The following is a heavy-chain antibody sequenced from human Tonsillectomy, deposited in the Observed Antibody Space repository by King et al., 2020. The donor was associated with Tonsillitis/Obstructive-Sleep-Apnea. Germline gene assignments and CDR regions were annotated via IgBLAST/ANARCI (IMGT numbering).Heavy chain of an antibody. CDR1: GLTFSSYA. Sequence: VQLVESGGGLVQPGGSLRLSCSASGLTFSSYAMHWVRQAPGKGLEYVSAISSNGGSTYYADSVKGRFTISRDNSKNTLYLQMTSLRAEDTAVYYCVKDLRRAYDYWGQGTLVTVSS. V-gene: IGHV3-64D*06. CDR3: VKDLRRAYDY. CDR2: ISSNGGST. J-gene: IGHJ4*02.